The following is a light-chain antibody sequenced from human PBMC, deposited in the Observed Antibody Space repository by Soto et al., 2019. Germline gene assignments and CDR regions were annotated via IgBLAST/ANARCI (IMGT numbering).Light chain of an antibody. Sequence: IVMTHCGATPPVSQADTVTLSCRASQNVSSYLACSQPNPRQPPRLLIYGASTGATGIPASFSGSAAGTEFILPLSSLQSDDFSVYYCQQYSKSQVIFGGGTKV. CDR3: QQYSKSQVI. J-gene: IGKJ4*01. V-gene: IGKV3-15*01. CDR2: GAS. CDR1: QNVSSY.